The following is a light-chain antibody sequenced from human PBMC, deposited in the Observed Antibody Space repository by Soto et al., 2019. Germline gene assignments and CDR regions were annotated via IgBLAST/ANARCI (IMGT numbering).Light chain of an antibody. CDR2: KAS. J-gene: IGKJ1*01. V-gene: IGKV1-5*03. CDR1: QSISSW. CDR3: QQYHSYWT. Sequence: DIQMTQSPSTLSASVGDRVTITCRASQSISSWLAWYQQKPGKAPNFLIYKASTLESVVPSRFSGSGSGTEFTLTISSVQPDDFATDYCQQYHSYWTFGQGTKVDI.